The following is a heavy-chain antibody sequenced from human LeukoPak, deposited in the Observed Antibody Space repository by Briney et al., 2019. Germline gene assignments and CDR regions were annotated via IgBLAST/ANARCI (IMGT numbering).Heavy chain of an antibody. J-gene: IGHJ4*02. CDR1: GFSLSTSEVG. V-gene: IGHV2-5*02. CDR2: IYLDDDK. D-gene: IGHD2-2*01. Sequence: SGPTLVKPTQTLTLTCTFPGFSLSTSEVGVGWIRQPPGKVLEWLALIYLDDDKRYSPSLKSRLTITKDTSKNQVVLTMTNMDPVDTATYYCAHCTVLSDYWGQGTLVTVSS. CDR3: AHCTVLSDY.